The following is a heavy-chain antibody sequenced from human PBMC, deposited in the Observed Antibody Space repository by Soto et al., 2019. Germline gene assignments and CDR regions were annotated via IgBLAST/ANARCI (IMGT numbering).Heavy chain of an antibody. Sequence: QVQLQESGPGLVKPSQTLSLTCTVSGGSISSDDYYWSWIRQPPGKGLEWIGYIYYSGRTSYNPSLQSRVTISIDTSKNHLSLELSSVSATDTAVYYCARERSSSPDYFDCWGQGTLVTVSS. D-gene: IGHD6-6*01. CDR1: GGSISSDDYY. CDR3: ARERSSSPDYFDC. CDR2: IYYSGRT. V-gene: IGHV4-30-4*01. J-gene: IGHJ4*02.